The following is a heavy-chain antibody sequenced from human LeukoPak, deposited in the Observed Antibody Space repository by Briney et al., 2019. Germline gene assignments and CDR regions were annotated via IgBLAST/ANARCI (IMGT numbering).Heavy chain of an antibody. CDR3: ARAPPRDYGGKPDAFDI. CDR1: GGSIRSYY. CDR2: IYYSGST. Sequence: PSETLSLTCTASGGSIRSYYWSWIRQPPGKGLEWIGYIYYSGSTNYNPSLKSRVTISVDTSKNQFSLKLSSVTAADTAVYYCARAPPRDYGGKPDAFDIWGQGTMVTVSS. V-gene: IGHV4-59*12. D-gene: IGHD4-23*01. J-gene: IGHJ3*02.